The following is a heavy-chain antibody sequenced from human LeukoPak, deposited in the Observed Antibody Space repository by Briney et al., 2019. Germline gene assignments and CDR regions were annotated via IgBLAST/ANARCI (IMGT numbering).Heavy chain of an antibody. CDR3: ARQEWLRFGPGDFDY. D-gene: IGHD5-12*01. CDR1: GYSISSSYY. J-gene: IGHJ4*02. Sequence: SETLSLTCTVSGYSISSSYYWSWIRQPPGKGLEWIGYIYYSGSTNYNPSLKSRVTISVDTSKNQFSLKLSSVTAADTAVYYCARQEWLRFGPGDFDYWGQGTLVTVSS. CDR2: IYYSGST. V-gene: IGHV4-61*01.